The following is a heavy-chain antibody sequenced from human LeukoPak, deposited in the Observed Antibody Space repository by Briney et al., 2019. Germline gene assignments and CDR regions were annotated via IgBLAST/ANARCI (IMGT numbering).Heavy chain of an antibody. CDR3: AKESSGWPFDY. D-gene: IGHD6-19*01. CDR2: ISYDGSNK. V-gene: IGHV3-30*18. CDR1: GFTFSSYG. Sequence: GGSLRLSCAASGFTFSSYGMHWDRQAPGKGLEWVAVISYDGSNKYYADSVKGRFTISRDNSKNTLYLQMNSLRAEDTAVYYCAKESSGWPFDYWGQGTLVTVSS. J-gene: IGHJ4*02.